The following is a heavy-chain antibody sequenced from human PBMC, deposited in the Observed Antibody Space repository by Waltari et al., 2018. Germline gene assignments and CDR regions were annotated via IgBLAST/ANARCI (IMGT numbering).Heavy chain of an antibody. CDR3: ARGRGIVGATKPWVYFDY. J-gene: IGHJ4*02. CDR1: GYTFTGYY. Sequence: QVQLVQSGAEVKKPGASVKVSCKASGYTFTGYYMHWVRQAPGQGLEWMGWINPNSGGTNYAQKFQGRVTMTRDTSISTAYMELSRLRSDDTAVYYCARGRGIVGATKPWVYFDYWGQGTLVTVSS. V-gene: IGHV1-2*02. D-gene: IGHD1-26*01. CDR2: INPNSGGT.